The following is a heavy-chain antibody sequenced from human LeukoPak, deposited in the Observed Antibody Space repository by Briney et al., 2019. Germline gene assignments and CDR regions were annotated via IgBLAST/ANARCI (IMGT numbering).Heavy chain of an antibody. CDR3: ARNIYGSGSPVDY. J-gene: IGHJ4*02. CDR1: GFTFSSYS. V-gene: IGHV3-23*01. D-gene: IGHD3-10*01. Sequence: GGSLRLSCAASGFTFSSYSMTWVRQAPGKGLEWVSANSGSGSRAYYADSVKGRFTISRDSSKKTLYLQMYSLRAEDTALYYCARNIYGSGSPVDYWGQGTPVTVSS. CDR2: NSGSGSRA.